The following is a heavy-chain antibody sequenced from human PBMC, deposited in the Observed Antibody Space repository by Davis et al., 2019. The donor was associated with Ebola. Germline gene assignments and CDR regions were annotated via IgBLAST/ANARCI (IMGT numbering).Heavy chain of an antibody. CDR1: GGTFSSYA. CDR3: ARLGTSADYYAMDV. CDR2: IIPILGIA. V-gene: IGHV1-69*04. Sequence: SVKVSCKASGGTFSSYAISWVRQAPGQGLEWMGRIIPILGIANYAQKFQGRVTITADESTSTAYMELSSLRSEDTAVYYCARLGTSADYYAMDVWGQGTTVTVSS. J-gene: IGHJ6*02.